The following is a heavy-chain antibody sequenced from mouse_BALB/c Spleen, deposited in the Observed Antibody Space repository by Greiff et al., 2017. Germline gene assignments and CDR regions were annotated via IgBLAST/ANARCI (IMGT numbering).Heavy chain of an antibody. CDR1: GYTFTSYY. CDR3: ARAGNRLLDY. J-gene: IGHJ2*01. D-gene: IGHD2-1*01. V-gene: IGHV1S56*01. Sequence: QVQLQQSGPELVKPGASVRISCKASGYTFTSYYIHWVKQRPGQGLEWIGRIYPGNVNTKYNEKFKGKATLTADKSSSTAYMLLSSLTSEDSAVYFGARAGNRLLDYWGQGTTLTVSS. CDR2: IYPGNVNT.